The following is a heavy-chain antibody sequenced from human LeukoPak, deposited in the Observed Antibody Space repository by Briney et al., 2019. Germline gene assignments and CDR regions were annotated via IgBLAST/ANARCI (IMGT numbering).Heavy chain of an antibody. V-gene: IGHV3-23*01. CDR2: VSGGGGST. CDR3: AKIGYYYFWSNYLVFDN. D-gene: IGHD3-3*01. Sequence: GGSLRLSCAASGFTFNSYAMTWVRQAPGKGLEWVSPVSGGGGSTYYPDSVEGRFTISRDNSKDTLYLQINSLRVENTAVYFCAKIGYYYFWSNYLVFDNWGQGTLVTVSS. CDR1: GFTFNSYA. J-gene: IGHJ4*02.